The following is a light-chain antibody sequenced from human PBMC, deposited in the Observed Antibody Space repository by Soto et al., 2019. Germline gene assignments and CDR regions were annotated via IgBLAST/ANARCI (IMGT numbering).Light chain of an antibody. CDR3: QHYNTWPWT. Sequence: ETVMTQSPATLSVSPGERATLSCRASQSVSSNLAWYQQKPGQPPRLLIYDISTRATGIPTRFGGSGSGTEFTLTISSLQSEDSATYYCQHYNTWPWTFGQGTKVDIK. CDR1: QSVSSN. CDR2: DIS. V-gene: IGKV3D-15*01. J-gene: IGKJ1*01.